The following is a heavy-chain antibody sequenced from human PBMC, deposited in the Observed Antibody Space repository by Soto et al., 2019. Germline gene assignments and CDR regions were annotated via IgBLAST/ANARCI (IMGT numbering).Heavy chain of an antibody. V-gene: IGHV3-66*01. Sequence: GGSLRLSCAASGFTVSSNYMSWVRQAPGKGLEWVSVIYSGGSTYYADSVKGRFTISRDNSKNTLYLQMNSLRAEDTAVYYCARGELGIAPRPLDYWGQGTLVTVSS. D-gene: IGHD7-27*01. J-gene: IGHJ4*02. CDR3: ARGELGIAPRPLDY. CDR1: GFTVSSNY. CDR2: IYSGGST.